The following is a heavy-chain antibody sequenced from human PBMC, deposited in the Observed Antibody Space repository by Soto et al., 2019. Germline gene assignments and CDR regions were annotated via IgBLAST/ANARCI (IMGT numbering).Heavy chain of an antibody. D-gene: IGHD2-21*02. CDR1: GGSFSGYY. CDR3: ASSRRGVTYYYYYGMDV. J-gene: IGHJ6*02. Sequence: QVQLQQWGAGLLKPSETLSLTCAVYGGSFSGYYWSWIRQPPGKGLEWIGEINHSGSTNYNPSLKSRVTISVDTSKNQFSLKLSSVTAADTAVYYCASSRRGVTYYYYYGMDVWGQGTTVTVSS. CDR2: INHSGST. V-gene: IGHV4-34*01.